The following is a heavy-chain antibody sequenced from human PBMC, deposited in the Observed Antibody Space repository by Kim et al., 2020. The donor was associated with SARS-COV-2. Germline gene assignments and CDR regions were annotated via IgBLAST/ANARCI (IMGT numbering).Heavy chain of an antibody. CDR1: GYTFTGYY. CDR3: ARARPVDRSLYFHH. Sequence: ASVKVSCKTSGYTFTGYYLHWVRQAPGQGLEWMAIIDTNTGNPTYAQTFQDRLILTMDASTTTVYLHLSSLKSEDTALYYCARARPVDRSLYFHHWVQ. CDR2: IDTNTGNP. V-gene: IGHV1-46*01. J-gene: IGHJ1*01.